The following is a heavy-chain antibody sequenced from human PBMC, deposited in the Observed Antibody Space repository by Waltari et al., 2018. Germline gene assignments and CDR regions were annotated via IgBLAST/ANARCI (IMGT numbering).Heavy chain of an antibody. CDR2: INHSGST. CDR1: GGSFSGYY. V-gene: IGHV4-34*01. CDR3: ASGSSVQTEDY. Sequence: QVQLQQWGAGRLKPSETLSLTCAVYGGSFSGYYWSWIRQPPGKGLEWIGEINHSGSTNYNPSLKSRVTISVDTSKNQFSLKLSSVTAADTAVYYCASGSSVQTEDYWGQGTLVTVSS. D-gene: IGHD3-22*01. J-gene: IGHJ4*02.